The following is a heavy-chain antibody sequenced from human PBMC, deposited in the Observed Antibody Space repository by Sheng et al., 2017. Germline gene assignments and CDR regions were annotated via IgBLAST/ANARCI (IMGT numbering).Heavy chain of an antibody. CDR2: IRGSDGTT. CDR1: GFSFSNYA. D-gene: IGHD3-10*01. J-gene: IGHJ4*02. CDR3: AKDTTGGSPYYNTFDY. Sequence: EVQLLESGGGLVQPGGSLRLSCAASGFSFSNYAMSWVRQAPGKGLEWVSGIRGSDGTTYYADSVKGRFTISRDTSKNTLYLQMNSLRVEDTATYYCAKDTTGGSPYYNTFDYWGQGTLVTVSS. V-gene: IGHV3-23*01.